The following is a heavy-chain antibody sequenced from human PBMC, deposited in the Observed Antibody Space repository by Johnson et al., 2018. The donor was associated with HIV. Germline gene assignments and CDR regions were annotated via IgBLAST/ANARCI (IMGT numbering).Heavy chain of an antibody. J-gene: IGHJ3*01. CDR1: GLTFNTYV. V-gene: IGHV3-72*01. CDR3: TRVSLPPSYAFDF. Sequence: VQLVESGGGVVQPGRSLRLSCAASGLTFNTYVMNWVRQAPGKGLEWVGRTRNKANSYTTDYAASVKGRFTISRDDSKNSLYLQMNSLKTEDTAVYYCTRVSLPPSYAFDFWGQGTMVTVSS. CDR2: TRNKANSYTT.